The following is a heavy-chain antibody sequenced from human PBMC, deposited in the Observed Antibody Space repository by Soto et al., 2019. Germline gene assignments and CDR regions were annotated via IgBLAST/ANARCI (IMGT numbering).Heavy chain of an antibody. Sequence: GASVKVSCKASGYTFTSYAMHCVRQAPGQRLEWMGWINAGNGNTKYSQKFQGRVTITRDTSASTAYMELSSLRSEDTAVYYCATRGDCSSTDYYDYCTDVLRHGTTV. CDR1: GYTFTSYA. V-gene: IGHV1-3*01. J-gene: IGHJ6*02. CDR2: INAGNGNT. D-gene: IGHD6-6*01. CDR3: ATRGDCSSTDYYDYCTDV.